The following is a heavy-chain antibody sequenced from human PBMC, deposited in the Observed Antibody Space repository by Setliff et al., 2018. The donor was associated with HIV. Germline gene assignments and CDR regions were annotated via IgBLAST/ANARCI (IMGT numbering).Heavy chain of an antibody. J-gene: IGHJ3*02. V-gene: IGHV1-69*04. Sequence: SVKVSCKASGGTFNNYTITWVRQAPGQGLEWMGRVIPILGMTNYAQKFQGRVTITADKSTSTAYMELNSLRSEDTAMYYCARDLGYCTNGACPLTAEGAFDTWGQGTMVTVSS. CDR3: ARDLGYCTNGACPLTAEGAFDT. D-gene: IGHD2-8*01. CDR1: GGTFNNYT. CDR2: VIPILGMT.